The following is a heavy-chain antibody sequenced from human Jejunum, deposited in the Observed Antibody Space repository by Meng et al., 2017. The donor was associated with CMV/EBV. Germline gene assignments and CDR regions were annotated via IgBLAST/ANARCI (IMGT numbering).Heavy chain of an antibody. V-gene: IGHV3-53*01. CDR1: GFSFSSNY. CDR3: ARVYGGGAFDL. D-gene: IGHD4-23*01. J-gene: IGHJ3*01. Sequence: CAASGFSFSSNYISWVRQAPGKGLEWVSFIYIGGSANYADSVKGRFTISRDNSKNTLYLQMNNLRADDTAVYYCARVYGGGAFDLWGQGTMVTVSS. CDR2: IYIGGSA.